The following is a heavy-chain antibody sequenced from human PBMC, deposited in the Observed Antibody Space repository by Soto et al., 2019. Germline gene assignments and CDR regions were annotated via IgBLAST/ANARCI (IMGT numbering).Heavy chain of an antibody. CDR1: GFTFSDHY. Sequence: EVQLVESGGGLVQPGGSLRLSCLASGFTFSDHYMDWVRQAPGKGLEWVGRIRNKPNSYTTEYAASVKGRFTISRDDSKNSLYLQMKSLKTEDSAVYYCARGPPDYWGQGTLVTVSS. CDR3: ARGPPDY. V-gene: IGHV3-72*01. CDR2: IRNKPNSYTT. J-gene: IGHJ4*02.